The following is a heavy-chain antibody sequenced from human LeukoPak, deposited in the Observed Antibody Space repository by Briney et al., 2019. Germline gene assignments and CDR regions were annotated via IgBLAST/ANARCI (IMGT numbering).Heavy chain of an antibody. CDR2: MNPNSGNT. CDR3: ARGSMVTKHYYYYGMDV. V-gene: IGHV1-8*01. J-gene: IGHJ6*02. CDR1: GYTFTSYD. D-gene: IGHD4-17*01. Sequence: ASVKVSCKASGYTFTSYDINWVRQATGQGLEWMGWMNPNSGNTGYAQKFQGRVTMTRNTSISTAYMELSSLRSEDTAVYYCARGSMVTKHYYYYGMDVWGQGTTVTVSS.